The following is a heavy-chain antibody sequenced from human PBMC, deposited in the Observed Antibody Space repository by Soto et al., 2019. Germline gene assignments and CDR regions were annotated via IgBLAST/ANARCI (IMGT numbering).Heavy chain of an antibody. V-gene: IGHV3-33*01. Sequence: QSGGSLRLSCAASGFMFTNYGMHWVRQAPGKGLEWVAVVWANGINNYYAAFVEGRFTISRDNSKNSLYLQMNSLRVEDTALYFCVRERGHFDAFDIWGQGTMVTVSS. J-gene: IGHJ3*02. CDR3: VRERGHFDAFDI. CDR2: VWANGINN. CDR1: GFMFTNYG.